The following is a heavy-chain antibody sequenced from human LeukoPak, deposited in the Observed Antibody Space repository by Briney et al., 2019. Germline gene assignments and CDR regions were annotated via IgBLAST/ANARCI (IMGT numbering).Heavy chain of an antibody. CDR1: GGSISSSSYY. CDR3: ARALDTLLYFDWLSPLDY. V-gene: IGHV4-39*07. CDR2: IYYSGST. J-gene: IGHJ4*02. D-gene: IGHD3-9*01. Sequence: SETLSLTCTVSGGSISSSSYYWGWLRQPPGKGLEWIVSIYYSGSTYYNPSLKIRVTISVDTSKNQFSLKLSSVTAADTAVYYCARALDTLLYFDWLSPLDYWGQGTLVTVSS.